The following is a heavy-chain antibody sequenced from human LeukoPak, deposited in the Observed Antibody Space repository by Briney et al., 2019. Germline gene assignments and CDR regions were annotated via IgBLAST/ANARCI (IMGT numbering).Heavy chain of an antibody. V-gene: IGHV4-61*02. J-gene: IGHJ4*02. Sequence: SQTLSLTCTVSGGSISSGGYYWSWIRQPAGKGLEWIGRIYTSGSTNYNPSLKSRVTISVDTSKNQFSLKLSSVTAADTAVYYCASSSWSDYYDSSGLHYWGQGTLVTVSS. CDR3: ASSSWSDYYDSSGLHY. CDR1: GGSISSGGYY. CDR2: IYTSGST. D-gene: IGHD3-22*01.